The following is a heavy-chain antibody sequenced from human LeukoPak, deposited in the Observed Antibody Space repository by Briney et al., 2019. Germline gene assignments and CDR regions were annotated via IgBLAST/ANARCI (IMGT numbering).Heavy chain of an antibody. D-gene: IGHD2-15*01. CDR1: GYIFTSYD. CDR2: MNPNSGNT. V-gene: IGHV1-8*01. Sequence: ASVKVSCKASGYIFTSYDINWVRQATGQGLEWMGWMNPNSGNTGYAQKFQGRVTMTRNTSISTAYMELSSLRSEDTAVYYCASATSLYGYFDYWGQGTLVTVSS. J-gene: IGHJ4*02. CDR3: ASATSLYGYFDY.